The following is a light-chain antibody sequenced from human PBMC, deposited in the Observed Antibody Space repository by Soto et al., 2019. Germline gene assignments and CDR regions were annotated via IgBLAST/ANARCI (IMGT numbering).Light chain of an antibody. CDR3: CSYTNSDTRV. CDR1: SSDIGAYDH. J-gene: IGLJ1*01. Sequence: LTQPASVSGSPGQSIAISCTGTSSDIGAYDHVSWYQHHPGKAPKLIISEVNNRPSGVSTRFSGSKSDCTASLTISGLQAEDEADYYCCSYTNSDTRVFGTGTKVTVL. CDR2: EVN. V-gene: IGLV2-14*01.